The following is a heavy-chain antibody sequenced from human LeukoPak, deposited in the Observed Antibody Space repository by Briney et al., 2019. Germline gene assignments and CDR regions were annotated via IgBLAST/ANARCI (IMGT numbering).Heavy chain of an antibody. V-gene: IGHV3-21*01. Sequence: PGGSLRLSCAASGFTFSSYSMNWVRQAPGKGLEWVSSISSSSSYIYYADSVKGRFTISRDNAKNSLYLQMNSLRAEDTAVYYCARGRTAMARDYFDYWGQGTLVTVSS. CDR3: ARGRTAMARDYFDY. J-gene: IGHJ4*02. CDR1: GFTFSSYS. D-gene: IGHD5-18*01. CDR2: ISSSSSYI.